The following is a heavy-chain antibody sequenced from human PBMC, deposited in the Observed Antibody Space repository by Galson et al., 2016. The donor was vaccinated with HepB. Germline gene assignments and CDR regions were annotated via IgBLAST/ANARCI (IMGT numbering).Heavy chain of an antibody. CDR3: AKDRRSGWYWFDP. CDR2: IAGYNGNT. J-gene: IGHJ5*02. D-gene: IGHD6-19*01. Sequence: SVKVSCKASGYSFTSSGVSWVRQAPGQGLEWMGWIAGYNGNTKYAQKFQGRVTMTTDTSTSTAYMELRSLRPDDTAVYYCAKDRRSGWYWFDPWGQGTLVTVAS. V-gene: IGHV1-18*01. CDR1: GYSFTSSG.